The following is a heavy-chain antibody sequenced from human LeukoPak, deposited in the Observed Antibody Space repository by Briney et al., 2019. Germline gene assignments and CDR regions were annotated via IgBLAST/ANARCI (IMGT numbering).Heavy chain of an antibody. V-gene: IGHV1-69*05. CDR2: IIPIFDTT. Sequence: GASVNVSCKASGDTFTRYAISWVRQAPGQGLEWMGGIIPIFDTTNYAQKFQGRVTITTDESTSTAYMELSSLRSEDTAVYYCARFNYYDSSGYYDYWGQGTLVTVSS. CDR3: ARFNYYDSSGYYDY. D-gene: IGHD3-22*01. CDR1: GDTFTRYA. J-gene: IGHJ4*02.